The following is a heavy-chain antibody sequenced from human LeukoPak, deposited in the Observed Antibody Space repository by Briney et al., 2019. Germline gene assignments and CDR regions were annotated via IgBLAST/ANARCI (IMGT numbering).Heavy chain of an antibody. CDR1: GFIVSDDY. Sequence: GGSLRLSCAASGFIVSDDYSSWVRQTPGKGLEWVSVIYSGGATFYADSVKGRFTISRDNSKNTVHLQMNSLRAEDTAVYYCASGGKYCTGGACYGDWGQGTLVTVSS. CDR2: IYSGGAT. V-gene: IGHV3-53*01. D-gene: IGHD2-8*02. CDR3: ASGGKYCTGGACYGD. J-gene: IGHJ4*02.